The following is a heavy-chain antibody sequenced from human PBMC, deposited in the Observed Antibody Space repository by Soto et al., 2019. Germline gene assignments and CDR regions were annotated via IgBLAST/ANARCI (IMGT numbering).Heavy chain of an antibody. CDR1: GFSFSNAW. D-gene: IGHD3-22*01. Sequence: GSLSLSCAASGFSFSNAWMIWVRQAPGKGLEWVGLIKSQTDGGTTDYAAPVRDRFIISRDDSKNTVSLQMNSLEIGDTAMYFCTTDRFSGYYSWDFWGQGTLVTVSS. J-gene: IGHJ4*02. CDR3: TTDRFSGYYSWDF. V-gene: IGHV3-15*07. CDR2: IKSQTDGGTT.